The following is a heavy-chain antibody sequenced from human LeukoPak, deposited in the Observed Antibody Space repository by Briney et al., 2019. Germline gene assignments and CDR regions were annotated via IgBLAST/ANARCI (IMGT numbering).Heavy chain of an antibody. CDR2: ISSSSSSTI. Sequence: GGSLRLSCAASGFTFSSYSMNWVRQAPGKGLEWVSYISSSSSSTIYYADSVKGRFTISRDNAKNSLYLQMNSLRAEDTAVYYCARSTELQLSPFDYWGQGTLVTVSS. V-gene: IGHV3-48*01. CDR3: ARSTELQLSPFDY. J-gene: IGHJ4*02. D-gene: IGHD5-18*01. CDR1: GFTFSSYS.